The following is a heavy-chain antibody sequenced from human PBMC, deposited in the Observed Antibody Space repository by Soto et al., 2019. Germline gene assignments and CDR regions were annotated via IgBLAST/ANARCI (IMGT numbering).Heavy chain of an antibody. CDR2: INPSDGST. CDR1: GYTFAMHY. V-gene: IGHV1-46*03. CDR3: AIEDGGGGRRHDF. Sequence: QVQLVQSGAEVKKPGASVKISCKTSGYTFAMHYIHWVRQVPGQGLEWMGMINPSDGSTSYVQKFQGRVTMTRDTSETTVFLTMSRRTSHDTAVFSCAIEDGGGGRRHDFWGQGTLVTVSS. D-gene: IGHD2-15*01. J-gene: IGHJ4*02.